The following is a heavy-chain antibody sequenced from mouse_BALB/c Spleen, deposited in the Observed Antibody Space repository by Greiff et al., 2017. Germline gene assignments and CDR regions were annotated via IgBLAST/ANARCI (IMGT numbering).Heavy chain of an antibody. CDR1: GYTFTNYW. CDR2: IYPGGGYT. D-gene: IGHD1-2*01. J-gene: IGHJ4*01. Sequence: VQLQQSGAELVRPGTSVKISCKASGYTFTNYWLGWVKQRPGHGLEWIGDIYPGGGYTNYNEKFKGKATLTADTSSSTAYMQLSSLTSEDSAVYFCARSPYGYDAMDYWGQGTSVTVSS. CDR3: ARSPYGYDAMDY. V-gene: IGHV1-63*02.